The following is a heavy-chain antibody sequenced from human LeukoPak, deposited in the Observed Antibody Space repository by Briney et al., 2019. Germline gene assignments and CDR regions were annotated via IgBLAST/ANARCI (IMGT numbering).Heavy chain of an antibody. CDR3: ARGSRIAVAGTLGY. D-gene: IGHD6-19*01. J-gene: IGHJ4*02. Sequence: GASVKVSCKASGYTFTSYDINWVRQATGQGLEWMGWMNPNSGNTGYAQKFQGRVTITRNTSISTAYMELSSLRSEDTAVYYCARGSRIAVAGTLGYWGQGSLVTVSS. V-gene: IGHV1-8*03. CDR2: MNPNSGNT. CDR1: GYTFTSYD.